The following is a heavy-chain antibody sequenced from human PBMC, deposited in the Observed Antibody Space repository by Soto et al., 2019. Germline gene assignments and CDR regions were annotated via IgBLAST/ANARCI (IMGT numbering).Heavy chain of an antibody. CDR2: ISGSGGST. CDR3: AKATYYYDSSGYYPFDY. J-gene: IGHJ4*02. CDR1: GFTFSSYA. V-gene: IGHV3-23*01. Sequence: GSLRLSCAASGFTFSSYAMSWVRQAPGKGLEWVSSISGSGGSTYYADSVKGRFTISRDNSENTLFLQMNSLRAEDTAVYYCAKATYYYDSSGYYPFDYWGQGTLVTVSS. D-gene: IGHD3-22*01.